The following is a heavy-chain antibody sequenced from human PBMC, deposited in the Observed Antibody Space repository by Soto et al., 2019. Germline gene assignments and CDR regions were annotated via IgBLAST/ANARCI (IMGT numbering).Heavy chain of an antibody. Sequence: QVQLVQSGAEVKKPGSSVEVSCKASGGTFSSYAISWVRQAPGQGLEWMGGIIPIFGTANYAQKFQGRVTITADKSTSTAYMELSSLRSEDTAVYYCARVGNWNNRSYYFDYWGQGTLVTVSS. V-gene: IGHV1-69*06. CDR2: IIPIFGTA. CDR1: GGTFSSYA. CDR3: ARVGNWNNRSYYFDY. D-gene: IGHD1-1*01. J-gene: IGHJ4*02.